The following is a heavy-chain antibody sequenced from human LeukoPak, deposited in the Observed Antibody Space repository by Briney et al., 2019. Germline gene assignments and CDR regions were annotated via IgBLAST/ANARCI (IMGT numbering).Heavy chain of an antibody. D-gene: IGHD3-16*02. V-gene: IGHV4-39*01. CDR3: ARSPPEYYDYVWGSYRGNWFDP. CDR2: IYYSGST. Sequence: SETLSLTCTVSGGSISSSSYYWGWIRQPPGKGLEWIGSIYYSGSTYYNPSLKSRVTISVDTSKNQFSLKLSSVTAADTAVYYCARSPPEYYDYVWGSYRGNWFDPWGQGTLVTVSS. J-gene: IGHJ5*02. CDR1: GGSISSSSYY.